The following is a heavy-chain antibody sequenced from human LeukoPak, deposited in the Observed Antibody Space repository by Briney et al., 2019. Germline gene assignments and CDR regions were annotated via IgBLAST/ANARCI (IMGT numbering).Heavy chain of an antibody. CDR3: AKLLLETGGIGEEFDY. V-gene: IGHV3-30*02. D-gene: IGHD1-26*01. Sequence: GGSLRLSCAASGFTFSSYAMYWVRQAPGKGLEGVAFIGYDGNKKDYADSVKVLFTVYRDNSRNTVYLQMNSLTSEDTAVYYCAKLLLETGGIGEEFDYWGQGTLVTVSS. CDR2: IGYDGNKK. J-gene: IGHJ4*02. CDR1: GFTFSSYA.